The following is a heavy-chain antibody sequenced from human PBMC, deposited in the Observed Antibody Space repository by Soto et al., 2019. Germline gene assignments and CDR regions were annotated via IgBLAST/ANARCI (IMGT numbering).Heavy chain of an antibody. CDR3: ARGRVTTHYYFDY. D-gene: IGHD4-4*01. CDR2: INPNSGGT. J-gene: IGHJ4*02. Sequence: ASVKVSCKASGYTFTGYYMHWVRQAPGQGLEWMGWINPNSGGTNYAQKFQGWVTMTRDTSISTAYMELSRLRSDDTAVYYCARGRVTTHYYFDYWGQGTLVTVSS. V-gene: IGHV1-2*04. CDR1: GYTFTGYY.